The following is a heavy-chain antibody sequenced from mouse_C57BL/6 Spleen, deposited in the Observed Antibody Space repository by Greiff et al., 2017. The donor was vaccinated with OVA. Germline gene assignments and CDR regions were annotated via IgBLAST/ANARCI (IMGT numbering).Heavy chain of an antibody. J-gene: IGHJ2*01. V-gene: IGHV5-4*01. CDR2: ISDGGSYT. CDR3: ARERVYYDYEGYYFDY. Sequence: EVNLVESGGGLVKPGGSLKLSCAASGFTFSSYAMSWVRQTPEKRLEWVATISDGGSYTYYPDNVKGRFTISRDNAKNNLYLQMSHLKSEDTAMYYCARERVYYDYEGYYFDYWGQGTTLTVSS. CDR1: GFTFSSYA. D-gene: IGHD2-4*01.